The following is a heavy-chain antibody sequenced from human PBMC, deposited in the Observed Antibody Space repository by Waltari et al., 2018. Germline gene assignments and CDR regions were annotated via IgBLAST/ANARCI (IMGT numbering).Heavy chain of an antibody. J-gene: IGHJ4*02. Sequence: EVQLVESGGGLVQPGGSLKLACAASGFPFSAHWLAGVPQAPGKGLEWVASIKEDGSETYCADSLKGRCTISRDNVNNSLYLQMNGLRAEDTAVYHCTRNALYYETNGPQRGGEYWGQGTLVTVSS. D-gene: IGHD3-22*01. V-gene: IGHV3-7*01. CDR1: GFPFSAHW. CDR2: IKEDGSET. CDR3: TRNALYYETNGPQRGGEY.